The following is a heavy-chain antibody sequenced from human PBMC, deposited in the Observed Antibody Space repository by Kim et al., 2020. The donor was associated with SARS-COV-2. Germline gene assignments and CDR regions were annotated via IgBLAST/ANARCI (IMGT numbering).Heavy chain of an antibody. CDR1: GFTFSNAW. D-gene: IGHD4-4*01. V-gene: IGHV3-15*01. Sequence: GGSLRLSCAASGFTFSNAWMSWFRQAPGKGLEWVGRIKSKTDGGTTDYAAPVKGRFTISRDDSKNTLYLQMNSLKTEDTAVYYCTTKEIEDYSNYLRGYYFDYWGQGTLVTVSS. CDR2: IKSKTDGGTT. J-gene: IGHJ4*02. CDR3: TTKEIEDYSNYLRGYYFDY.